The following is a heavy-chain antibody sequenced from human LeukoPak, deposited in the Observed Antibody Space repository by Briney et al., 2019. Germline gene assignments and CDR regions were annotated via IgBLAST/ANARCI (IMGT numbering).Heavy chain of an antibody. D-gene: IGHD3-3*01. J-gene: IGHJ4*02. Sequence: GGSLRLSCVASGFTFSSYWMSWVRQAPGKGLEWVAVISYDGSNKYYADSVKGRFTISRDNSKNTLYLQMNSLRVEDTAVYYCANGHTIFGVASFDYWGQGTLVTVSS. V-gene: IGHV3-30*18. CDR1: GFTFSSYW. CDR3: ANGHTIFGVASFDY. CDR2: ISYDGSNK.